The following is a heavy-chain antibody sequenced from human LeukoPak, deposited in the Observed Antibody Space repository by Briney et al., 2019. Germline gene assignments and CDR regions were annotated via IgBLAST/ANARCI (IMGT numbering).Heavy chain of an antibody. J-gene: IGHJ4*02. CDR2: ISGSGGST. CDR1: GFTFSSYA. V-gene: IGHV3-23*01. CDR3: AKDNKYYYGSGSYYIFDY. Sequence: GGSLRLSCAASGFTFSSYAMSWVRQAPGKGLEWVSAISGSGGSTYYADSVKGRFTISRDNSKNTLYLQMNSLRAEDTAVYYCAKDNKYYYGSGSYYIFDYWGQGALVTVSS. D-gene: IGHD3-10*01.